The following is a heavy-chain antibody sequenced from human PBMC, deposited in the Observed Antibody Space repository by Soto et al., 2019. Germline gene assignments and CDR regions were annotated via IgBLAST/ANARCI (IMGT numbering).Heavy chain of an antibody. CDR2: IYYRGST. V-gene: IGHV4-31*02. CDR1: DDSITGGGYY. D-gene: IGHD3-10*01. J-gene: IGHJ4*02. CDR3: ARGGSGTYHV. Sequence: QVQLQESGPGLVKASQTLSLTCSVSDDSITGGGYYWSWIRQHPAKGLEWIGSIYYRGSTYYNPSLRSRGTIPLDPSQARLSLRLTSLTAADTATYYCARGGSGTYHVWGQGTLVTVSS.